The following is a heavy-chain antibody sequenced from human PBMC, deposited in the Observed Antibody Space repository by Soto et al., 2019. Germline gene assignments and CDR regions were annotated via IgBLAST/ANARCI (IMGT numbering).Heavy chain of an antibody. J-gene: IGHJ4*02. D-gene: IGHD5-18*01. CDR3: ARGHSYSLADS. V-gene: IGHV3-74*01. CDR1: GFTFSTYW. Sequence: VGSLRLSCAASGFTFSTYWMHWVRQAPGKGPVWVARINSDGRSTDYAESVKGRFTISRDNAKNTLYLQMNGLRAADTAVYYCARGHSYSLADSWGQGTLVTVSS. CDR2: INSDGRST.